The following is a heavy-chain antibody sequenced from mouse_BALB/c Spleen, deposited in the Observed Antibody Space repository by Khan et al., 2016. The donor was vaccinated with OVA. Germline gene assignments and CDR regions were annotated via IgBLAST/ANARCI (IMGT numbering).Heavy chain of an antibody. Sequence: VQLQQSGAELVRPGALVKLSCKASGFNITDYYVHWVKQRPEQGLEWIGRIDPEDGNTIYDPKFQGKASITADTSSNTAYLQLSSLTSEDTAVYYCARRDYGAMDYWGQGTSVTVSS. CDR3: ARRDYGAMDY. J-gene: IGHJ4*01. CDR2: IDPEDGNT. D-gene: IGHD1-1*02. V-gene: IGHV14-1*02. CDR1: GFNITDYY.